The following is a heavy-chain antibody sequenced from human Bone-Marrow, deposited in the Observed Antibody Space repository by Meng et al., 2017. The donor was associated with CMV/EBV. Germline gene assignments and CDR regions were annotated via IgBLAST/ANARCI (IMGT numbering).Heavy chain of an antibody. J-gene: IGHJ4*02. D-gene: IGHD7-27*01. CDR1: GGTFSSYA. CDR2: IIPIFGTA. V-gene: IGHV1-69*05. CDR3: ARDSQGHLGIGYFDY. Sequence: SVKVSCKASGGTFSSYAISWVRQAPGQGLEWMGGIIPIFGTANYAQKFQGRVTITTDESTSTAYMELSSLRSEDTAVYYCARDSQGHLGIGYFDYWGQGTLVTVSS.